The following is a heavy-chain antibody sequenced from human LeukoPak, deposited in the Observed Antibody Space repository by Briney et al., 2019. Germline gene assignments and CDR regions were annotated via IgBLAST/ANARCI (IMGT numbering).Heavy chain of an antibody. CDR3: ARDLLAFGSSGRFWFALDM. CDR2: ISFDGNIK. D-gene: IGHD6-19*01. V-gene: IGHV3-30-3*01. Sequence: AGGSLRLSCTASGFTLRSHAMHWVRQAAGKGLEWVAVISFDGNIKYYADPVKGRVTVSRDNTKNTLSLQMSSLTSEDTALYYCARDLLAFGSSGRFWFALDMWGQGTLVTVSS. J-gene: IGHJ3*02. CDR1: GFTLRSHA.